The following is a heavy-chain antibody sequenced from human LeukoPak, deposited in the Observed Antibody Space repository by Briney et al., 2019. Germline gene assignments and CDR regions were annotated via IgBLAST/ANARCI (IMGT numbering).Heavy chain of an antibody. CDR1: GFTFSIYD. V-gene: IGHV3-48*04. CDR3: ARVGSQFDFWSGYYMGSYYYYYMDV. CDR2: ISSSGSTI. J-gene: IGHJ6*03. D-gene: IGHD3-3*01. Sequence: GSLRLSCAASGFTFSIYDMTWVRQTPGKGLEWVSYISSSGSTIYYADSVKGRFTISRDNAKNSLYLQMNSLRAEDTAVYYCARVGSQFDFWSGYYMGSYYYYYMDVWGKGTTVTVSS.